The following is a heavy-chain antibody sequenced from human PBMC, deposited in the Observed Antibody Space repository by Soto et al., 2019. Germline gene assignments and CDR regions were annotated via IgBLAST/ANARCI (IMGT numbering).Heavy chain of an antibody. CDR3: ARDRKGRWLQKYYYYGMDV. V-gene: IGHV1-2*04. CDR1: GYTFTGYY. CDR2: INPNSGGT. D-gene: IGHD5-12*01. Sequence: ASVKVSCKASGYTFTGYYMRWVRQAPGQGLEWMGWINPNSGGTNYAQKFQGWVTMTRDTSISTAYMELSRLRSDDTAVYYCARDRKGRWLQKYYYYGMDVWGQGTTVTVSS. J-gene: IGHJ6*02.